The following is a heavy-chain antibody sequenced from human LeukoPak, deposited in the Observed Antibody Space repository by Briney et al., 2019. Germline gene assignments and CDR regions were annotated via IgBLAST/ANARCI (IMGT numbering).Heavy chain of an antibody. CDR1: GFTFSSYA. V-gene: IGHV3-23*01. D-gene: IGHD3-10*01. CDR3: AKDPQYYYGSGDNYFDY. CDR2: ISGSGGST. Sequence: GGSLRLSCAASGFTFSSYAMSWVRQASGKGLEWVSAISGSGGSTYYADSVKGRFTISRDNSKNTLYLQMNSLRAEDTAVYYCAKDPQYYYGSGDNYFDYWGQGTLVTVSS. J-gene: IGHJ4*02.